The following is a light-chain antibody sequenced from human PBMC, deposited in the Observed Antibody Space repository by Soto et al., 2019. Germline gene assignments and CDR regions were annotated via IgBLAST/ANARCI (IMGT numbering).Light chain of an antibody. J-gene: IGKJ4*01. V-gene: IGKV1-39*01. Sequence: DIEMTQSPSSLSASVGDRVTITCRASQSISNYLNWYQHKPGKVPKLLIYAASSLQSGVPTRFSGNGSGTDFNLTISSLQAEDFATYYCQQSYGIPLTFGGGTKVEIK. CDR3: QQSYGIPLT. CDR2: AAS. CDR1: QSISNY.